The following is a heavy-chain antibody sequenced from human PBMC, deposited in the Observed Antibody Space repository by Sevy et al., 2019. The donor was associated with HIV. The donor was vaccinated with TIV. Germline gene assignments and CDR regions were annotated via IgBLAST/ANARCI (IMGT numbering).Heavy chain of an antibody. D-gene: IGHD6-19*01. Sequence: ASVKVSCKASGYTFTSYDINWVRQATGQGLEWMGWMNPNSGNTGYAQTFQGRVTMTRNTSISTAYMELSSLRSEDTAVYYCARGKKRAVASYYFDYWGQGTLVTVSS. J-gene: IGHJ4*02. CDR1: GYTFTSYD. CDR3: ARGKKRAVASYYFDY. V-gene: IGHV1-8*01. CDR2: MNPNSGNT.